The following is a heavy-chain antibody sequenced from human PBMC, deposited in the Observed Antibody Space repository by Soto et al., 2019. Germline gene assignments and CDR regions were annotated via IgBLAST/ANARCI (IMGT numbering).Heavy chain of an antibody. CDR2: ISGSGGST. Sequence: GGSLRLSCAASGFTFSSYAMGWVRQAPGKGLEWVSAISGSGGSTYYADSVKGRFTVSRDNSKNTLYLQMNSLRAEDTAVYYCATLWELRLLDYWGQGTLVTVSS. V-gene: IGHV3-23*01. J-gene: IGHJ4*02. D-gene: IGHD1-26*01. CDR1: GFTFSSYA. CDR3: ATLWELRLLDY.